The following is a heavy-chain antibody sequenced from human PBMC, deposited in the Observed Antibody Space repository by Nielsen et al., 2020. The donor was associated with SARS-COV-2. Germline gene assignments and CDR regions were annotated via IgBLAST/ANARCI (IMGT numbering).Heavy chain of an antibody. Sequence: GESLKISCAASGFTFSSYAMHWVRQAPGKGLEWVAVISYDGSNKYYADSVKGRFTISRDNSKNTLYLQMNSLRAEDTAVYYCAKDNKAGSGSYDILDYWGQGTLVTVSS. V-gene: IGHV3-30-3*01. CDR2: ISYDGSNK. CDR1: GFTFSSYA. D-gene: IGHD3-10*01. CDR3: AKDNKAGSGSYDILDY. J-gene: IGHJ4*02.